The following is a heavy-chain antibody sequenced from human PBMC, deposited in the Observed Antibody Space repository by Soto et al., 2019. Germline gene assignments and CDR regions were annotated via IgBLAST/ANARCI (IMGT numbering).Heavy chain of an antibody. CDR3: ASGSGSYYYYYGMDV. CDR2: IYYSGST. Sequence: PSETLYLTCTVSGGSISSSSYYWGWIRQPPGKGLEWIGSIYYSGSTYYNPSLKSRVTISVDTSKNQFSLKLSSVTAADTAVYYCASGSGSYYYYYGMDVWGQGTTVTVSS. CDR1: GGSISSSSYY. J-gene: IGHJ6*02. V-gene: IGHV4-39*01. D-gene: IGHD3-10*01.